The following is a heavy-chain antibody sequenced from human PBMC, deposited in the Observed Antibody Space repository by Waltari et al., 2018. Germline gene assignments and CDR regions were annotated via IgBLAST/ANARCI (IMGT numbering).Heavy chain of an antibody. D-gene: IGHD6-6*01. CDR2: KKQDGSEK. Sequence: EVQLVESGGGLVQPGGSLRLSCAASGFTFSSYWMSWVRQAPGKGLEWVANKKQDGSEKYYVDSVKGRFTISRDNAKNSLYLQMNSLRAEDTAVYYCARDSSSSDFDYWGQGTLVTVSS. J-gene: IGHJ4*02. CDR1: GFTFSSYW. CDR3: ARDSSSSDFDY. V-gene: IGHV3-7*01.